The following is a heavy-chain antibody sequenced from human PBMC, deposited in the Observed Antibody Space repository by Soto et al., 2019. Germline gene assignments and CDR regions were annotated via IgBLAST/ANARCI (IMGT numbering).Heavy chain of an antibody. CDR3: ARAYYGSGSYYPPGGMDV. CDR2: IYSGGST. V-gene: IGHV3-53*02. CDR1: GFTVSSNY. D-gene: IGHD3-10*01. Sequence: EVQLVETGGGLIQPGGSLRLSCAASGFTVSSNYMSWVRQAPGKGLEWVSVIYSGGSTYYADSVKGRFTISRDNSKNTLYLQMNSLRAKDTAVYYCARAYYGSGSYYPPGGMDVWGQGTTVTVSS. J-gene: IGHJ6*02.